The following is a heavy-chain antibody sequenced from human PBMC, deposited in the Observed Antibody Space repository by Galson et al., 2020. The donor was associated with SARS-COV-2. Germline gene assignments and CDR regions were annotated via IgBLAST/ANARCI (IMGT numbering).Heavy chain of an antibody. CDR3: AKTGYGGLPTPSFDY. V-gene: IGHV3-23*01. CDR1: GFTFSSYA. Sequence: GGSLRLSCAASGFTFSSYAMSWVRQAPGKGLEWVPAISGSGGSTYYADSVKGRFTISRDNSKNTLYLQMNSLRAEDTAVYYCAKTGYGGLPTPSFDYWGQGTLVTVSS. CDR2: ISGSGGST. J-gene: IGHJ4*02. D-gene: IGHD4-17*01.